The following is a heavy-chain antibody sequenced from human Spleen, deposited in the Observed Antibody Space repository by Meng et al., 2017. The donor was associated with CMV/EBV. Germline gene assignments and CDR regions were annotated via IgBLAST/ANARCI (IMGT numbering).Heavy chain of an antibody. CDR3: AKVLYYRSYDYVWGSYRYTGSDY. V-gene: IGHV3-7*01. D-gene: IGHD3-16*02. Sequence: GESLKISCAASGFTFRNYWMTWVRQAPGKGLEWVANIKLDGKETNYVDSVKGRFTISRDKMKNSVYLQMNSLRAEDTAVYYCAKVLYYRSYDYVWGSYRYTGSDYWGQGTLVTVSS. CDR1: GFTFRNYW. J-gene: IGHJ4*02. CDR2: IKLDGKET.